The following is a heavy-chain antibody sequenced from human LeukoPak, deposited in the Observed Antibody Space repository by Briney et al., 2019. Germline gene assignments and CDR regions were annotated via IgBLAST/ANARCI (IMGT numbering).Heavy chain of an antibody. Sequence: ASVKVSCKASGYTFTNYGINWVRQAPGEGLEWMGWISAYNGNTNYAQKVQGRVTMTTDTSTSTAYMELRSLRSDDTAVYYCAREGYCGVNKFFDYWGQGTLVTVSS. D-gene: IGHD4-23*01. CDR2: ISAYNGNT. J-gene: IGHJ4*02. V-gene: IGHV1-18*01. CDR1: GYTFTNYG. CDR3: AREGYCGVNKFFDY.